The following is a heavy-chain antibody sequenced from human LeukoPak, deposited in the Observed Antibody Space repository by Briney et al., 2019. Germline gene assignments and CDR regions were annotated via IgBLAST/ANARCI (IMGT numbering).Heavy chain of an antibody. J-gene: IGHJ4*02. V-gene: IGHV3-74*01. Sequence: GGSLRLSCAASGFTFSSYWMHWVRQATGKGLVWVSRINSDGSSINYADSVKGRFTISRDNAKNTLYLQMNSLRVEDTAVYYCAREGRVSGYDFDCWGQGTLVTVSS. CDR2: INSDGSSI. CDR1: GFTFSSYW. D-gene: IGHD5-12*01. CDR3: AREGRVSGYDFDC.